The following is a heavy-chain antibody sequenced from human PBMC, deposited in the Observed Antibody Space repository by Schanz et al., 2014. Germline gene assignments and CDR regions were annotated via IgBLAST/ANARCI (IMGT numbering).Heavy chain of an antibody. Sequence: QVQLVESGGGVVQPGTSLRLSCAASGFTFRGHAMHWVRQAPGQGLEKVAVTSTDGTKTYYAASVRGRFTISRDNSKTPLYLQMNSLRSEDTSIYYCTRDRGALINHNDALDLWGQGTMVSVSS. CDR1: GFTFRGHA. V-gene: IGHV3-30*04. CDR2: TSTDGTKT. CDR3: TRDRGALINHNDALDL. D-gene: IGHD3-16*01. J-gene: IGHJ3*01.